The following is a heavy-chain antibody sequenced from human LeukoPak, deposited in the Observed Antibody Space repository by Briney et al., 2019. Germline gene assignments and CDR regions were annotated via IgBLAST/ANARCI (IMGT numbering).Heavy chain of an antibody. CDR3: ARGAMATTPFFDY. V-gene: IGHV4-34*01. CDR1: GGSFSGYY. Sequence: SETLSLTCAVYGGSFSGYYWSWIRQPPGKGLEWIGEINHSGSTNYNPSLKSRVTISVDTSKNQFSLKLTSLTAADTAVYYCARGAMATTPFFDYWGQGTLVTVSS. J-gene: IGHJ4*02. CDR2: INHSGST. D-gene: IGHD5-24*01.